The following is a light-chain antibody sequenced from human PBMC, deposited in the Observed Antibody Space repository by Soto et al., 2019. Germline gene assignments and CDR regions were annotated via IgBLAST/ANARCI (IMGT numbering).Light chain of an antibody. CDR3: QQYCSTPRT. J-gene: IGKJ1*01. CDR1: QTISTY. CDR2: GAS. V-gene: IGKV1-39*01. Sequence: IELTQSAATLSVSVGDGDTLTCRASQTISTYLNWYQQKPGKAPKLLIYGASSRQSGVPSRFSGRGSRTDCTLTISSLQPEDFGTDYCQQYCSTPRTFGRGTKVDIK.